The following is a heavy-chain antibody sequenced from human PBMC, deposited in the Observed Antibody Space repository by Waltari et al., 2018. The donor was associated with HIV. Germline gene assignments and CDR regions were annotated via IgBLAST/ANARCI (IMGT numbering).Heavy chain of an antibody. CDR2: IYYSENT. CDR1: GGSVSSGVYY. D-gene: IGHD3-10*01. V-gene: IGHV4-39*02. J-gene: IGHJ4*02. Sequence: QLQLQESGPGLVKPSETLSLTCTVPGGSVSSGVYYWGWIRQPPGKGMEWIGNIYYSENTYYSPSLKSRVTISVDTSKNHFSLRVTSVTAADTAVYYCARGPGYYFDSWGQGTLVTVSS. CDR3: ARGPGYYFDS.